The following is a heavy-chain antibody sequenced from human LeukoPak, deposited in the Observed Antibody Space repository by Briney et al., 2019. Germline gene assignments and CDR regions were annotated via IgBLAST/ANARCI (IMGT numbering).Heavy chain of an antibody. CDR2: ISAYNGNT. CDR3: ARDRDYDILTGYPPLDY. D-gene: IGHD3-9*01. Sequence: ASVKVSCKASGYTFTSYGISWVRQAPGQGLEWMGWISAYNGNTNYAQKLQGRVTMTTDTSTSTAYTELRSLRSDDTAVYYCARDRDYDILTGYPPLDYWGQGTLVTVSS. J-gene: IGHJ4*02. CDR1: GYTFTSYG. V-gene: IGHV1-18*01.